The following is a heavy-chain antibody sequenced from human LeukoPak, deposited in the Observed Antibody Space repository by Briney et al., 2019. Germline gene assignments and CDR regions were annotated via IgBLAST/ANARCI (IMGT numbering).Heavy chain of an antibody. V-gene: IGHV4-59*12. CDR3: ARRIYYYDSSGNKGPYFDY. CDR1: GGSISSYY. Sequence: PSETLSLTCTVSGGSISSYYWSWIRQPPGKGLEWIGYIYYSGSTNYNPSLKSRVTISVDTSKNQFSLKLSSVTAADTAVYYCARRIYYYDSSGNKGPYFDYWGQGTLVTVSS. CDR2: IYYSGST. J-gene: IGHJ4*02. D-gene: IGHD3-22*01.